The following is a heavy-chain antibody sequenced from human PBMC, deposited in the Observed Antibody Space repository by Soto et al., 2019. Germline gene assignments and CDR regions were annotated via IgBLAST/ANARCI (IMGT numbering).Heavy chain of an antibody. CDR3: ARVTDYYESSGYFDY. D-gene: IGHD3-22*01. CDR2: IKPDGSEK. V-gene: IGHV3-7*01. CDR1: GFTFSSYW. Sequence: EVQLVESGGGLVQPGGPLRHSCAASGFTFSSYWMSWVRQAPGKGLEWVANIKPDGSEKSYVDSVKARFTISRDNAKNSLNLQMNSLRAEDTAGYYCARVTDYYESSGYFDYWGQGTLVTVSS. J-gene: IGHJ4*02.